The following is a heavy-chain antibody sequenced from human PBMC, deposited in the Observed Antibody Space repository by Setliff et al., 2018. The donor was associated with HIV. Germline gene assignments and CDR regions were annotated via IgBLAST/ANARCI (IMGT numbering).Heavy chain of an antibody. J-gene: IGHJ5*02. D-gene: IGHD5-12*01. V-gene: IGHV1-69*13. CDR1: GGTFSSYA. CDR3: ARDQATGYEKVWFSWIDP. CDR2: IIPIFNTA. Sequence: SVKVSCKASGGTFSSYAISWVRQAPGQGLDWMGGIIPIFNTANYAQKFQGRVTITADGSTSTAYMELSSLRFEDTATYYCARDQATGYEKVWFSWIDPWGQGTLVTV.